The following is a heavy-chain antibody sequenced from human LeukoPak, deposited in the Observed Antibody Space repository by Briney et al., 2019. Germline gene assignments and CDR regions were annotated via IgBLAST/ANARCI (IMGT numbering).Heavy chain of an antibody. Sequence: SETLSLTCAVYGGSFSGYYWSWTRQPPGKGLEWIGEINHSGSTNYNPSLKSRVTISVDTSKNQFSLKLSSVTAADTAVYYCARMPYGYGLDIWGQGTMVTVSS. V-gene: IGHV4-34*01. D-gene: IGHD5-18*01. CDR1: GGSFSGYY. J-gene: IGHJ3*02. CDR3: ARMPYGYGLDI. CDR2: INHSGST.